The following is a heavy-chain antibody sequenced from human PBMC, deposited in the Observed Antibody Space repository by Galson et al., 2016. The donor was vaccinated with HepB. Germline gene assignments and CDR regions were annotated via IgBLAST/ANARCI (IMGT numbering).Heavy chain of an antibody. J-gene: IGHJ6*02. D-gene: IGHD6-19*01. Sequence: SLRLSCAASRFTFSTYGMHWVRQAPGKGLEWVAVIWYDGSNKYCADSVKGRFTISRDNSKNTLYLQMNSLRAEDTAVYYCAIDREQWVGGYYGMDVWGQGTTVTVSS. CDR3: AIDREQWVGGYYGMDV. V-gene: IGHV3-33*01. CDR1: RFTFSTYG. CDR2: IWYDGSNK.